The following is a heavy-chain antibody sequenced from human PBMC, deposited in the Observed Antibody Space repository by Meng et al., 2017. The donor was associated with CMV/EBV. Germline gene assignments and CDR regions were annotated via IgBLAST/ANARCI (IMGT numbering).Heavy chain of an antibody. CDR1: GFTFSSYA. CDR3: ARDGPAREQWLVQVWYYYYGMDV. Sequence: GESLKISCAASGFTFSSYAMHWVRQAPGEGLEWVAVISYDGSNKYYADSVKGRFTISRDNSKNTLYLQMNSLRAEDTAVYYCARDGPAREQWLVQVWYYYYGMDVWGQGTTVTVSS. CDR2: ISYDGSNK. D-gene: IGHD6-19*01. J-gene: IGHJ6*02. V-gene: IGHV3-30-3*01.